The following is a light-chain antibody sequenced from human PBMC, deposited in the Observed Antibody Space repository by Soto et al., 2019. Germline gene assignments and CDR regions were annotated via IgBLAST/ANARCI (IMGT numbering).Light chain of an antibody. Sequence: DILLTQSPDSLSSSVGDRVTITCRASQSISTFLNWYQQKPGKAPKLLIYGASNLGSGVPSTFSGSGSGTAFSLTISSLQPEDVATYYCQQCLSTPPLTFGGGTKVEIK. V-gene: IGKV1-39*01. CDR2: GAS. CDR3: QQCLSTPPLT. CDR1: QSISTF. J-gene: IGKJ4*01.